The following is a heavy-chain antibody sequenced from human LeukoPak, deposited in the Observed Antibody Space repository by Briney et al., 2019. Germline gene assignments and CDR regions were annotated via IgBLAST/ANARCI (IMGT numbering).Heavy chain of an antibody. Sequence: GGSLRLSCAASGFTFSSYAMTWIRQAPGKGLEWVSGISDSGDGTYYADSVKGRFTISRDDSKNTLYLQMNSLRDEDTALYYCANGLSPDYWGQGTLVTVSS. CDR1: GFTFSSYA. CDR2: ISDSGDGT. J-gene: IGHJ4*02. D-gene: IGHD4/OR15-4a*01. CDR3: ANGLSPDY. V-gene: IGHV3-23*01.